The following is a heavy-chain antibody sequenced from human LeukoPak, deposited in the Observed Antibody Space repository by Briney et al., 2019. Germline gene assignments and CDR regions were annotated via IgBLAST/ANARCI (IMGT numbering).Heavy chain of an antibody. Sequence: GGSLRLSCLGSEFTFSSYSMNWVRQAPGKGLEWVSHIGISSSIIDYADSVKGRFTISRDDAKNSLYLQMNSLRDGDTAVYYCARDSGDAFDFWGQGTLVTVSS. J-gene: IGHJ4*02. CDR2: IGISSSII. CDR3: ARDSGDAFDF. D-gene: IGHD2-21*01. CDR1: EFTFSSYS. V-gene: IGHV3-48*02.